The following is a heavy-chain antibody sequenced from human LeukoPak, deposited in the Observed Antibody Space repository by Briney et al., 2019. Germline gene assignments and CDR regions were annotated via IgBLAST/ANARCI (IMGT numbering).Heavy chain of an antibody. J-gene: IGHJ4*02. V-gene: IGHV3-53*01. CDR1: GFTASSNY. Sequence: PGGSLRLSCAASGFTASSNYMSWVRQAPGKGLEWLSVIYVGGSTFYADSVKGRFTISRDNSKNTLYLQMNSLRADDTAVYYCARDHRNAGVFDYWGQGTLVTVSS. D-gene: IGHD2-2*01. CDR2: IYVGGST. CDR3: ARDHRNAGVFDY.